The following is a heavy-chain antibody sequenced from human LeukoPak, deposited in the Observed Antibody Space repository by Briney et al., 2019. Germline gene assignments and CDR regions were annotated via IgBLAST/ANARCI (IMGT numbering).Heavy chain of an antibody. D-gene: IGHD2-2*01. CDR3: AKTMGLVVPAFDY. V-gene: IGHV3-30*02. J-gene: IGHJ4*02. CDR1: GFTFSSYG. CDR2: IRYDGSNK. Sequence: GGSLRLSCAASGFTFSSYGMHWVRQAPGKGLEWVAFIRYDGSNKYYADSVEGRFTISRDNSKNTLYLQMNSLRAEDTAVYYCAKTMGLVVPAFDYWGQGTLVTVSS.